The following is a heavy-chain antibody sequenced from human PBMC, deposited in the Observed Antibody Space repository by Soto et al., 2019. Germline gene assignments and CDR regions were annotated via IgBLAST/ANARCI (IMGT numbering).Heavy chain of an antibody. V-gene: IGHV1-18*04. CDR2: ISAENGDT. J-gene: IGHJ4*02. CDR3: VREGRIVPAAGDY. D-gene: IGHD2-2*01. CDR1: GYTFSNYG. Sequence: ASVKVSCKASGYTFSNYGISWVRQAPGQGLEWMGWISAENGDTKYAQKFQGRVTMTTDTATRTAYMELRILRSDDTAVYYCVREGRIVPAAGDYWGQGTLVTVSP.